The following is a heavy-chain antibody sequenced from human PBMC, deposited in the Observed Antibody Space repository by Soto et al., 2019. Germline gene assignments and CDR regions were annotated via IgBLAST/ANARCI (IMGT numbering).Heavy chain of an antibody. D-gene: IGHD3-10*01. CDR2: MYHSGTF. CDR1: GGSIGCVGYS. CDR3: ARAQFYSGSGNYNNLMFDA. V-gene: IGHV4-30-2*01. Sequence: TLSLTCAVSGGSIGCVGYSWSWIGQPPGGGLEWIGYMYHSGTFLKSPSLKTRLTMSLDMSKNQFSLTLNSMTAADAAVYYCARAQFYSGSGNYNNLMFDAWGQGIQVTVSS. J-gene: IGHJ5*02.